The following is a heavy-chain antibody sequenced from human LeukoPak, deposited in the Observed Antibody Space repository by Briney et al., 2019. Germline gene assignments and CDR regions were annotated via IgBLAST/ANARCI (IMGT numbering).Heavy chain of an antibody. CDR2: ISSNGGST. J-gene: IGHJ3*02. Sequence: GGSLRLSCAASGFTFSSYAMHWVRQAPGKGLEYVSAISSNGGSTYYANSVKGRFTISRDNSKNTLYLQMGSLRAEDMAVYYCARERRAPRDYGGYGAFDIWGQGTMVTVSS. CDR3: ARERRAPRDYGGYGAFDI. CDR1: GFTFSSYA. D-gene: IGHD4-23*01. V-gene: IGHV3-64*01.